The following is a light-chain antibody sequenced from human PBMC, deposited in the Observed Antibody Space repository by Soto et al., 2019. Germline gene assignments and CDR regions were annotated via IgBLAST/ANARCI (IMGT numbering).Light chain of an antibody. J-gene: IGLJ1*01. Sequence: QSVLTQPPSLSAAPGQTVTISCSGSTSNIGNNYVSWYRQLPGTAPKLLIYDTYKRPSGIPDRFSGSKSGTSATLVITGLQTGDEADYYCGTWDSGLSAHVFGPGTKLTVL. CDR2: DTY. V-gene: IGLV1-51*01. CDR3: GTWDSGLSAHV. CDR1: TSNIGNNY.